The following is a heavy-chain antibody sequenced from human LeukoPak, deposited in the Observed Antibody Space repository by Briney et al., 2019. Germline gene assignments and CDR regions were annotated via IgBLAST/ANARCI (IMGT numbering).Heavy chain of an antibody. CDR2: INPNSGGT. Sequence: GASVKVSCKASGYTFTGYYMHWVRQAPGQGLEWMGWINPNSGGTNYAQKFQGRVTMTRDTSISTAYMELSRLRSDDTAVYYCAPASALAYCGGDCYLSDAFDIWGQGTMVTVSS. J-gene: IGHJ3*02. V-gene: IGHV1-2*02. CDR3: APASALAYCGGDCYLSDAFDI. D-gene: IGHD2-21*02. CDR1: GYTFTGYY.